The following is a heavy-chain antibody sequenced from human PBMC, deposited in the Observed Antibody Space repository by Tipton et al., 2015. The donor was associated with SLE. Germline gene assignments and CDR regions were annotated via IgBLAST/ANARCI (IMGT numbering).Heavy chain of an antibody. D-gene: IGHD3-10*01. V-gene: IGHV3-13*01. J-gene: IGHJ3*02. CDR1: GFTFSSYD. CDR3: ARWGPGRAFDI. Sequence: LSLTCAASGFTFSSYDMHWVRQATGKGLEWVSAIGTAGDTYYPGSVKGRFTISRENAKNSLYLQMNSLRAGDTAVYYCARWGPGRAFDIWGQGTMVTVSS. CDR2: IGTAGDT.